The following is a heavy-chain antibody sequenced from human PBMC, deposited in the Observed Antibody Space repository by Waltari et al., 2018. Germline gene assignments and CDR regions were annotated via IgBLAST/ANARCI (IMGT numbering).Heavy chain of an antibody. J-gene: IGHJ4*02. V-gene: IGHV4-61*01. CDR1: GDSVTSDNYY. CDR3: ARTTNGDYFGDY. D-gene: IGHD4-17*01. Sequence: QVQLQESGPGLVKPSETLSLICTVSGDSVTSDNYYWSWIRQPPGKGLEWICYTYFSGTSNYNPSLKSRVTISVDTSKNQFSLHLTSVTAADTAVYYCARTTNGDYFGDYWGQGTLVTVSS. CDR2: TYFSGTS.